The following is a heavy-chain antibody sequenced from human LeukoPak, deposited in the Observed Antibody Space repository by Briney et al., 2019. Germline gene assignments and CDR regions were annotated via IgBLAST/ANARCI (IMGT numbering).Heavy chain of an antibody. J-gene: IGHJ6*02. V-gene: IGHV1-69*13. Sequence: SVTVSCTASGGTFSSYAISWVRQAPGQGLEWMGGIIPIFGTANYAQKFQGRATITADESTSTAYMELSSLRSEDTAVYYCARAIFGVVREKNYYYYGMDVWGQGATVTVSS. CDR2: IIPIFGTA. CDR1: GGTFSSYA. CDR3: ARAIFGVVREKNYYYYGMDV. D-gene: IGHD3-3*01.